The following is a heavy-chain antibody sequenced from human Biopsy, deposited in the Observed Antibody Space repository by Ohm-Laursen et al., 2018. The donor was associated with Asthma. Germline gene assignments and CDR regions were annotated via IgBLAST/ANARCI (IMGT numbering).Heavy chain of an antibody. D-gene: IGHD6-13*01. CDR3: VRGSSSWHHGPFHYYYGLDV. J-gene: IGHJ6*02. V-gene: IGHV4-39*01. CDR2: IYYSGTT. CDR1: SGSGGYMRSGNYY. Sequence: SQTLSLTCSLSSGSGGYMRSGNYYWGWIRQPPGKGLEWIGSIYYSGTTYYNPSLESQVTVPADTSKNQFSLKLTSVPAADTAVYYCVRGSSSWHHGPFHYYYGLDVWGQGTTATVSS.